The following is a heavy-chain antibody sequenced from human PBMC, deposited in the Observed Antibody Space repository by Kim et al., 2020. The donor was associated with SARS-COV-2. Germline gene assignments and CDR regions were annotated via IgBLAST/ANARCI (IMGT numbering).Heavy chain of an antibody. V-gene: IGHV1-69*06. D-gene: IGHD2-2*01. CDR3: ASGDSTYDYFDF. CDR1: GGDFNNYG. CDR2: IMPLYGTT. J-gene: IGHJ4*02. Sequence: SVKVSCKSSGGDFNNYGIHWVRQAPGQGLEWMGGIMPLYGTTIYAPKLQGRVTLTADKPTRTSHMQLSSLTSEDTAVYYCASGDSTYDYFDFWGQGTLV.